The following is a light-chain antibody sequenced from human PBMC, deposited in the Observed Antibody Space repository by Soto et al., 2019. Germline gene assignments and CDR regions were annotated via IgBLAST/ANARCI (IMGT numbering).Light chain of an antibody. Sequence: ELVMTQSPAALSVSPGERATLSCRASQSVSSNLAWYQQKPGQXPRXXIYGASTRATGIPARFSGIVSGTEFTLTISSLQSEDGAVYDGQQYNNWPRTFGQGTKVDI. CDR3: QQYNNWPRT. CDR2: GAS. J-gene: IGKJ1*01. V-gene: IGKV3-15*01. CDR1: QSVSSN.